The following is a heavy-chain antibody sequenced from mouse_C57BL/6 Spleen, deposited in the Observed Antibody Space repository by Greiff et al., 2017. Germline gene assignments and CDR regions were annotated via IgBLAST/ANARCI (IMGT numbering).Heavy chain of an antibody. J-gene: IGHJ3*01. CDR1: GYSITSGYD. D-gene: IGHD2-3*01. CDR3: ARADGYYGWFAY. CDR2: ISYSGST. V-gene: IGHV3-1*01. Sequence: EVQLVESGPGMVKPSQSLSLTCTVTGYSITSGYDWHWIRHFPGNKLEWMGYISYSGSTNYNPYLKSRISITHDTSKNHFFLKLNSVTTEDTATYYCARADGYYGWFAYWGQGTLVTVSA.